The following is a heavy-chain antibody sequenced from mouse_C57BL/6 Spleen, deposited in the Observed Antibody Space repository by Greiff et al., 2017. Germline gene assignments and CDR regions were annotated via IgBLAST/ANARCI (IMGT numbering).Heavy chain of an antibody. V-gene: IGHV3-6*01. CDR3: ARGGSSSYYFDY. D-gene: IGHD1-1*01. Sequence: EVQLQQSGPGLVKPSQSLSLTCSVTGYSITSGYYWNWIRQFPGNKLEWMGYISYDGSNNYNPSLKNRISITRDTSKNQFFLKLNSVTTEDTATYYCARGGSSSYYFDYWGQGTTLTVSS. CDR2: ISYDGSN. J-gene: IGHJ2*01. CDR1: GYSITSGYY.